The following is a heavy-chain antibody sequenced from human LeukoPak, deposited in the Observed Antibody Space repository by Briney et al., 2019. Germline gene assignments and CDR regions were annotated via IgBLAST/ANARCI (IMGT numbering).Heavy chain of an antibody. CDR1: GGTFSSYA. CDR2: IIPIFGTA. CDR3: ARDPYGSGSNWFDP. Sequence: SVKVSCKASGGTFSSYAISWVRQAPGQGLEWMGGIIPIFGTANYAQKFQGRVTITADKSTSTAYMELSNLRSEDTAVYYCARDPYGSGSNWFDPWGQGTLVTVSS. V-gene: IGHV1-69*06. D-gene: IGHD3-10*01. J-gene: IGHJ5*02.